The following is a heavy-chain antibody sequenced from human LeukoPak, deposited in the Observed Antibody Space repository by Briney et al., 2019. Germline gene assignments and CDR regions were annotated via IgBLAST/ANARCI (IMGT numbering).Heavy chain of an antibody. V-gene: IGHV3-74*01. Sequence: GGSLRLSCAASGFTFSSYWMHWVRQAPGKGLVWVSRINSDGSSTTYADSVKGRFTISRDNAKNSLYLQMNSLRAEDTAVYYCARAVAGSPRYFDLWGRGTLVTVSS. D-gene: IGHD6-19*01. CDR3: ARAVAGSPRYFDL. J-gene: IGHJ2*01. CDR2: INSDGSST. CDR1: GFTFSSYW.